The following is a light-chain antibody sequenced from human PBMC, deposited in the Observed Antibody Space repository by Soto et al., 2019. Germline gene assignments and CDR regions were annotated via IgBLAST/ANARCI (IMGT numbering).Light chain of an antibody. V-gene: IGKV3-15*01. CDR2: GAS. CDR1: QSVSSN. CDR3: QQYGGSVQT. J-gene: IGKJ1*01. Sequence: EIVMTQSPATLSVSPGERATLSCRANQSVSSNLAWYQQKPGQAPRLLIYGASTRATGIPARFSGSGSGTEFTLTISSLQSEDFAVYYCQQYGGSVQTFGQGTKVDIK.